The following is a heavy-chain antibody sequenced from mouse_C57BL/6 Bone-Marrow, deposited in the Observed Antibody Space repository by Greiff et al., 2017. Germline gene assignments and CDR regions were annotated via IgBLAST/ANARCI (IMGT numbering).Heavy chain of an antibody. Sequence: QVQLQQSGPGLVQPSQCLSITCTVSGFSLTRYGVHWVRQSPGQGLEWLGVIWSGGSTDYNAAFISRLSSSKDNSNSQVFFKMNSLQADDTAIYDCAREDYDDDVGWCAYWGQGTLVTVSA. CDR3: AREDYDDDVGWCAY. CDR2: IWSGGST. CDR1: GFSLTRYG. V-gene: IGHV2-2*01. D-gene: IGHD2-4*01. J-gene: IGHJ3*01.